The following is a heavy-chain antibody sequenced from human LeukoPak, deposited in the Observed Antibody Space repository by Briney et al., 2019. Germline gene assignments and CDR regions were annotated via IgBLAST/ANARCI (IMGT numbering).Heavy chain of an antibody. J-gene: IGHJ4*02. CDR3: ARDYYDSSGYYYGLDY. V-gene: IGHV4-34*01. Sequence: SETLSLTCAVYGGSFSGYYWSWLRQPPGKGLEWIGEINHSGSTNYNPSLKSRVTISVDTSKNQFSLKLSSVTAADTAVYYCARDYYDSSGYYYGLDYWGQGTLVTVSS. CDR2: INHSGST. CDR1: GGSFSGYY. D-gene: IGHD3-22*01.